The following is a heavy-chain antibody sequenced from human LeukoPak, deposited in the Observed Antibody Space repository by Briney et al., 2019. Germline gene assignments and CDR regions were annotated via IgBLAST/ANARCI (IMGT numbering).Heavy chain of an antibody. CDR1: GFTFTSYA. D-gene: IGHD2-8*01. Sequence: GGSLRLSCAASGFTFTSYAMSWVRQAPGKGLEWVSGISGSGDSTYYADPVKGRFTISRDNSKNTLYLQMSSLRAEDTAVYYCAKDRSDNKTWYAGSHWGQGTLVTVSS. V-gene: IGHV3-23*01. CDR3: AKDRSDNKTWYAGSH. J-gene: IGHJ4*02. CDR2: ISGSGDST.